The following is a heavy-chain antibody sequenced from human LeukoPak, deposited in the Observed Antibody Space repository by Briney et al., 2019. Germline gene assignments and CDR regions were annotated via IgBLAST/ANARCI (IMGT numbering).Heavy chain of an antibody. V-gene: IGHV1-18*01. J-gene: IGHJ5*02. D-gene: IGHD5-18*01. CDR3: ARANTAMVTYNWFDP. CDR1: GYTFTSYG. Sequence: ASVKVSCKASGYTFTSYGISWVRQAPGQGLEWMGWISAYNGNTNYAQKLQGRVTMTTDTSTSTAYMELRSLRSDDTAVYYCARANTAMVTYNWFDPWGQGTLVTVSS. CDR2: ISAYNGNT.